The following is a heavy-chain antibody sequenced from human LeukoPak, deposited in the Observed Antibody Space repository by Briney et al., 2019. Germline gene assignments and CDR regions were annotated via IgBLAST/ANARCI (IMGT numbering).Heavy chain of an antibody. Sequence: GASVKVSCKASGYTFTDYYMHWVRQAPGQGLEWMGWINPNSGGTNYAPRFQGRVTMTRDTSISTAYMDLSRLRSDDTAVYYCALLVVTVGTPYYYYGVDVWGQGTTVTVSS. CDR1: GYTFTDYY. V-gene: IGHV1-2*02. CDR3: ALLVVTVGTPYYYYGVDV. CDR2: INPNSGGT. J-gene: IGHJ6*02. D-gene: IGHD3-22*01.